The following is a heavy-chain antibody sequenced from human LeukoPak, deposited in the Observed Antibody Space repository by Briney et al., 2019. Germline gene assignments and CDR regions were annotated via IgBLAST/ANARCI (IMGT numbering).Heavy chain of an antibody. Sequence: GGSLRLSCAASGFTVSSNYMSWVRQAPGKGLEWVSVIYSGGSTYYADSVKGRFTISRDNPKNTLYLQMNSLRAEDTAVYYCAKTGYYDSSGFDYWGQGTLVTVSS. J-gene: IGHJ4*02. V-gene: IGHV3-53*01. CDR2: IYSGGST. CDR3: AKTGYYDSSGFDY. CDR1: GFTVSSNY. D-gene: IGHD3-22*01.